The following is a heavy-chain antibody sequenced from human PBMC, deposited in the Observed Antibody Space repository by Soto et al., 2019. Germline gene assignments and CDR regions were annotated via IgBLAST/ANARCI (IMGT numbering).Heavy chain of an antibody. CDR3: ARDSLTGNYFDP. D-gene: IGHD1-7*01. J-gene: IGHJ5*02. CDR2: IYHSGYT. V-gene: IGHV4-30-2*01. Sequence: QMRLQESGSGLVKPSQTLSLTCAVSGGSISSGGYAWNWIRQPPGKGLEWIGYIYHSGYTSYNASLKNRVTISVDKSKNQFSLTLSFVTAADTAVYYCARDSLTGNYFDPWGQGTLVTVSS. CDR1: GGSISSGGYA.